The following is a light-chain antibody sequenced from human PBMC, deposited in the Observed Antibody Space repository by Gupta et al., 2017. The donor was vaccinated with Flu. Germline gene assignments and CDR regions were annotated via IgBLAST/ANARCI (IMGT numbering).Light chain of an antibody. J-gene: IGLJ3*02. CDR3: AAWDVILSGWV. Sequence: SVLTQPPSASGTPGQRVTISCTGRSSNLGSNYVYWYQQHPGPAPNLLIYRNNRRTSEVPARFSGSKSGTSASVAISGLRAEDEADYYCAAWDVILSGWVFGGGTKLTVL. CDR1: SSNLGSNY. V-gene: IGLV1-47*01. CDR2: RNN.